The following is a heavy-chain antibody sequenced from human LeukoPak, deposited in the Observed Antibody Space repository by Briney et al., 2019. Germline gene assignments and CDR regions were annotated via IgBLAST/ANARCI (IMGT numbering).Heavy chain of an antibody. CDR2: ISGSGNTI. D-gene: IGHD6-19*01. J-gene: IGHJ4*02. CDR1: GFTFSDFY. Sequence: GGSLRLSCAASGFTFSDFYISWIRQAPGKGLEWVSYISGSGNTIYYDDSVKGRFTISRDNAKNSLYLQMNSLRAEDTGVYYCDGGTGWVSNLGGGQGTLVIVSS. V-gene: IGHV3-11*01. CDR3: DGGTGWVSNLG.